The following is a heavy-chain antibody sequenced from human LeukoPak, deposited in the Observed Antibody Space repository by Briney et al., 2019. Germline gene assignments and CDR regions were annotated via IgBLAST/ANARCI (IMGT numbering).Heavy chain of an antibody. V-gene: IGHV4-59*08. J-gene: IGHJ3*02. CDR2: IYYSGST. D-gene: IGHD5-12*01. CDR3: ARPRYSGYDYAFDI. Sequence: MASETLSLTCTVSGGSISSYYWSWIRQPPGKGLEWIGYIYYSGSTNYNPSLKSRVTISVDTSKNQFSLKLSSVTAADTAVYYCARPRYSGYDYAFDIWGQGTMVTVSS. CDR1: GGSISSYY.